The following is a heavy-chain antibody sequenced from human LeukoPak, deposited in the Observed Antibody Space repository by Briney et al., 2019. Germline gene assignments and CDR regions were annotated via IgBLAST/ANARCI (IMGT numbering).Heavy chain of an antibody. Sequence: EGSLRLSCVASGFTLSNYWMHWVRQAPGEGLVWVSHINGDGTSTGYADPVRGRFTISRDNAKNTLYLQMNSLRAEDTAVYYCGRGGVVASMDVWGQGSTVTVSS. J-gene: IGHJ6*02. CDR3: GRGGVVASMDV. CDR2: INGDGTST. CDR1: GFTLSNYW. D-gene: IGHD2-15*01. V-gene: IGHV3-74*01.